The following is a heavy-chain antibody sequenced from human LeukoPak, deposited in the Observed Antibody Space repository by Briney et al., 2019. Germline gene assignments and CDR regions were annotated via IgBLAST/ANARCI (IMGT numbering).Heavy chain of an antibody. V-gene: IGHV5-51*01. CDR3: ARQMGGTTSVNWFDP. D-gene: IGHD1-1*01. CDR1: GDTFNNDW. Sequence: GESLKISCQGAGDTFNNDWIAWVRQMPGKGLVWMGIVYPDASKTKYNPSFQGQVTISADKSTTTAYLQWSSLRASDTAIYYCARQMGGTTSVNWFDPWGQGTLVTVSS. J-gene: IGHJ5*02. CDR2: VYPDASKT.